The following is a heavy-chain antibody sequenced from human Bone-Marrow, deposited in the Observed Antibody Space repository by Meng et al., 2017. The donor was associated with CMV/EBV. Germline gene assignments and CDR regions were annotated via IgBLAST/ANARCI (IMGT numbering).Heavy chain of an antibody. D-gene: IGHD6-19*01. CDR2: INWNSGKI. V-gene: IGHV3-9*03. Sequence: GGSLRLSCAASGFTFDDYAMHWVRQGPGKGLEWVSGINWNSGKIEYADSVKGRFTISRDNAKNSLYLQMNSLRSEDMALYYCVKAGGPTVAGSLYFDYWGQGTLVTVSS. CDR3: VKAGGPTVAGSLYFDY. J-gene: IGHJ4*02. CDR1: GFTFDDYA.